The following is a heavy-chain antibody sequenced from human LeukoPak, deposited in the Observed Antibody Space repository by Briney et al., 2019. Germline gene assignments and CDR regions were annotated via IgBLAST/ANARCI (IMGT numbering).Heavy chain of an antibody. V-gene: IGHV4-61*02. D-gene: IGHD3-10*01. CDR1: GGSISSGSYY. CDR2: IYTSGSP. CDR3: ARDVNGFNYGSAFDV. Sequence: TLSLTCTVSGGSISSGSYYWSWIRQPAGKGLEWIGRIYTSGSPNYNPSLKSRVTISVDRSKNQFSLKLTSVTAADTAAYYCARDVNGFNYGSAFDVWGQGTMVTVSS. J-gene: IGHJ3*01.